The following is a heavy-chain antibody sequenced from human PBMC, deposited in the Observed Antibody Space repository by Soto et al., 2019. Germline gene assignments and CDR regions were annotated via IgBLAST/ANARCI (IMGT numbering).Heavy chain of an antibody. CDR3: ASNEVEMATITTLHYYYYGMDV. Sequence: VKVSCKASGGTFSSYAISWVRQAPGQGLEWMGGIIPIFGTANYAQKFQGRVTITADESTSTAYMELSSLRSEDTAVYYCASNEVEMATITTLHYYYYGMDVWGQGTTVTVSS. D-gene: IGHD5-12*01. J-gene: IGHJ6*02. V-gene: IGHV1-69*13. CDR2: IIPIFGTA. CDR1: GGTFSSYA.